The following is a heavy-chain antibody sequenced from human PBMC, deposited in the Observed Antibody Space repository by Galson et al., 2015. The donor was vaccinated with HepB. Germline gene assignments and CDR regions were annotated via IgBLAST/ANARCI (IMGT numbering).Heavy chain of an antibody. V-gene: IGHV3-23*01. Sequence: SLRLSCAASGFIFTSFDMMWVRQAPGKGLEWVSGVSNGGDRTYYADSVKGRFTISRDNAKNTVYLQMHNLRAEDTAVYYCAKDLQRRSGWFSVDYWGQGALVTVSS. D-gene: IGHD6-19*01. CDR3: AKDLQRRSGWFSVDY. J-gene: IGHJ4*02. CDR1: GFIFTSFD. CDR2: VSNGGDRT.